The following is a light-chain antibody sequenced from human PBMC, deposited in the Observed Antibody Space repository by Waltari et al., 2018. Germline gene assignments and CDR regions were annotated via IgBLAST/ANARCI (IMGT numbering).Light chain of an antibody. CDR3: QQYYGTFPT. CDR2: WAS. V-gene: IGKV4-1*01. J-gene: IGKJ1*01. Sequence: IVMTQSPDSLPVSLGDTVTISCQSSLSVFYRSKNKNFLAWYQLKPGQPLKLLISWASTRESGVPDRFSGSGSGTNFTLTISSLQAEDVAIYYCQQYYGTFPTFGQGTKLEI. CDR1: LSVFYRSKNKNF.